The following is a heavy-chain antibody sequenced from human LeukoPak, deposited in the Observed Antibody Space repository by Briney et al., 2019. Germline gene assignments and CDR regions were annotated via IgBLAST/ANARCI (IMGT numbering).Heavy chain of an antibody. CDR3: APAGYILTGYPDAFDI. CDR2: IYYSGST. CDR1: GGSISSSSYY. J-gene: IGHJ3*02. D-gene: IGHD3-9*01. V-gene: IGHV4-39*07. Sequence: KASETLSLTCTVSGGSISSSSYYWGWIRQPPGKGLEWIGSIYYSGSTYYNPSLKSRVTISVDTSKNQFSLKLSSVTAADTAVYYCAPAGYILTGYPDAFDIWGQGTMVTVSS.